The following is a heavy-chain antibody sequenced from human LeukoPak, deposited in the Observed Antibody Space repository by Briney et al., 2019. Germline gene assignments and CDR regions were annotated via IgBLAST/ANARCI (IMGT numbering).Heavy chain of an antibody. J-gene: IGHJ4*02. V-gene: IGHV3-33*01. D-gene: IGHD6-19*01. CDR2: IWYDGSNK. CDR3: ARGMAVAGTDY. Sequence: PGRSLRLSCAASGFTFSSYGMHWVRQAPGKGLEWVAVIWYDGSNKYYADSVKGRFTISRDNSKNTLYLQMNSLRAEDTAVYYCARGMAVAGTDYWGQGTLVTVSS. CDR1: GFTFSSYG.